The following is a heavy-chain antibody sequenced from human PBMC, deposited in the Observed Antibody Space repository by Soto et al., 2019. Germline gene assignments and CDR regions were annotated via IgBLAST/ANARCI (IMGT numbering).Heavy chain of an antibody. CDR3: ASIPPSAVGDNSEVDY. J-gene: IGHJ4*02. V-gene: IGHV3-74*01. CDR2: INGDGSST. Sequence: EVQLVESGGGLVQPGGSLRLSCAASGFTFSIYWMHWVRQAPGKGLVWVSRINGDGSSTSYGDSVKGRFTISRDNAKNTLYLQMNRLSAEDTAVYYCASIPPSAVGDNSEVDYWGQGTLVTVSS. CDR1: GFTFSIYW. D-gene: IGHD1-26*01.